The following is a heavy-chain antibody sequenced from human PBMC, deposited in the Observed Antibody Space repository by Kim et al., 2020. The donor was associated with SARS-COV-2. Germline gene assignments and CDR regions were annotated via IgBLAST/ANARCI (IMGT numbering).Heavy chain of an antibody. CDR3: ARDGNGQWLDY. V-gene: IGHV1-18*01. J-gene: IGHJ4*02. D-gene: IGHD6-19*01. CDR1: GYTFSIYG. Sequence: ASVKVSCKTSGYTFSIYGFTWVRQAPGQGLEWMGWINAYNGDTKHAQNFQGRVTMTTDTSTSTAYMELRSLRSDDTAIYYCARDGNGQWLDYWGQGTLVT. CDR2: INAYNGDT.